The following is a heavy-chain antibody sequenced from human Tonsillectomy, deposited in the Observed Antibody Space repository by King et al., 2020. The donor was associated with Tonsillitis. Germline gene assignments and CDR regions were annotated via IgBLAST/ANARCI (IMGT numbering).Heavy chain of an antibody. V-gene: IGHV3-9*01. J-gene: IGHJ4*02. D-gene: IGHD6-19*01. CDR1: GFTFDDYA. CDR2: ISWNSGII. Sequence: VQLVESGGGLVQPGRSLRLSCAASGFTFDDYAMYWVRQAPGKGLEWVSGISWNSGIIDYADMLKGRFTISRDNAKNSLYLQMNSLRAEDTALYYCAKDMGQWLGGGLDYWGQGTLVTVSS. CDR3: AKDMGQWLGGGLDY.